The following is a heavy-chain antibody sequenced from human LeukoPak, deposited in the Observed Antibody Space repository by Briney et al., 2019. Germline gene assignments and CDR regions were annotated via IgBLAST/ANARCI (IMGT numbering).Heavy chain of an antibody. J-gene: IGHJ4*02. V-gene: IGHV4-59*01. CDR2: IYYSGST. Sequence: SETLSLTCTVSGGSISSYYLSWIRQPPGKGLEWIGYIYYSGSTNYNPSLKSRVTISVDTSKNQFSLKLSSVTAADTAVYYCAREGGGGEEFAYWGQGTLVTVSS. CDR1: GGSISSYY. D-gene: IGHD2-21*01. CDR3: AREGGGGEEFAY.